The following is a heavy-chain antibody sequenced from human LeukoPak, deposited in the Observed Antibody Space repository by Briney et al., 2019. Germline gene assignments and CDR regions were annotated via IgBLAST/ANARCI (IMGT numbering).Heavy chain of an antibody. Sequence: SQTLSLTCAVSGGSISSGGYSWSWIRQPPGKGLEWIGYIYHSGSTNYNPSLKSRVTISVDKSKNQFSLKLSSVTAADTAVYYCARVGTTVTTFDYWGQGTLVTVSS. CDR1: GGSISSGGYS. V-gene: IGHV4-30-2*01. J-gene: IGHJ4*02. CDR3: ARVGTTVTTFDY. CDR2: IYHSGST. D-gene: IGHD4-17*01.